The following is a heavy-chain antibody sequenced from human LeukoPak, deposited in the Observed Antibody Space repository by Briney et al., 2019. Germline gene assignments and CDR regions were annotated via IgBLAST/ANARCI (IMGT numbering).Heavy chain of an antibody. V-gene: IGHV1-2*02. CDR3: ARWASATTSVDS. Sequence: GASVKVSFKASGYTFTAYYMHWVRQAPGQGVEWMGWINPHSGDTNYSQKFQDSVTMTRDTSISTAYMELSSLRSDDMAVYYCARWASATTSVDSWGQGTLVTVSS. J-gene: IGHJ4*02. D-gene: IGHD2/OR15-2a*01. CDR2: INPHSGDT. CDR1: GYTFTAYY.